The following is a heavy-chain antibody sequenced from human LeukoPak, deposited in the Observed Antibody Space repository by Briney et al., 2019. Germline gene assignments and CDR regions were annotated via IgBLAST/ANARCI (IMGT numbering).Heavy chain of an antibody. D-gene: IGHD2-2*01. CDR1: GFTFSSYG. V-gene: IGHV3-30*02. J-gene: IGHJ5*02. CDR2: IRYDGSNK. CDR3: AKDRVPAAMTWFDL. Sequence: GGSLRLSCAASGFTFSSYGMHWVRQAPGKGLEWVAFIRYDGSNKYYADSVKGRFTISRDNSKNTLYLQMNSLRAEDTAVYYCAKDRVPAAMTWFDLWGQGTLVTVSS.